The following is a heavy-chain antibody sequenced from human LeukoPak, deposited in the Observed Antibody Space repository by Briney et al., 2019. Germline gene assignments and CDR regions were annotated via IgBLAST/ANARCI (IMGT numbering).Heavy chain of an antibody. CDR3: ASARHGDFVWDY. Sequence: GESLKISCKGSGYSFKYWICWVRQMPGKSLEWMGIIYSGDSQTKYSPSFQGRVTISIDNSITTAYLQWSSLEASDTAMYYCASARHGDFVWDYWGQGTLVTVSS. D-gene: IGHD4-17*01. CDR1: GYSFKYW. J-gene: IGHJ4*02. V-gene: IGHV5-51*01. CDR2: IYSGDSQT.